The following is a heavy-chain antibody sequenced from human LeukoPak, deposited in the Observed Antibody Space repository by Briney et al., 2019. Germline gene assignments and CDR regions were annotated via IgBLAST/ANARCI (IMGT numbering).Heavy chain of an antibody. CDR2: IIPFFATA. Sequence: SVKVSCKASRGTFSTSAFSWVRQAPGQGLEWMGGIIPFFATANYAQKFQGRVSITTDASTSTAYMEVSSLRSEDAAVYYCARAHSSGWYFFDYWGQGTLVTVSS. V-gene: IGHV1-69*05. CDR1: RGTFSTSA. CDR3: ARAHSSGWYFFDY. J-gene: IGHJ4*02. D-gene: IGHD6-19*01.